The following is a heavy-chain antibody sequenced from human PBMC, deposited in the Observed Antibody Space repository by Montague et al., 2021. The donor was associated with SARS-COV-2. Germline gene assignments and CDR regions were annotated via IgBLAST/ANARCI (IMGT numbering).Heavy chain of an antibody. D-gene: IGHD3-3*01. V-gene: IGHV4-39*02. J-gene: IGHJ4*02. CDR2: FYYTGST. CDR1: DDSITSSTYY. CDR3: ARGRSGFFNPLDY. Sequence: SETLSLTCAVSDDSITSSTYYWAWIRQSPGKGLEWIGSFYYTGSTYYNPSLKSRVTMSVDTSKKHFSLNLNSVTAADTAVYYCARGRSGFFNPLDYWGQGTLVTVSS.